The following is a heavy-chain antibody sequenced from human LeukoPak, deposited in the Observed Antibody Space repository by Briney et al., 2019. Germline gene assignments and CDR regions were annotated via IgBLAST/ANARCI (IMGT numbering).Heavy chain of an antibody. D-gene: IGHD5-24*01. CDR3: AKGRNYLDAFDI. J-gene: IGHJ3*02. CDR1: GFTFSDSW. CDR2: IKKDGSEK. V-gene: IGHV3-7*03. Sequence: GGSLRLSCVAPGFTFSDSWMSWVRQAPGKGLEWVADIKKDGSEKDYVDSVKGRFTISRDNSKNTLYLQMDSLRAEDTAVYYCAKGRNYLDAFDIWGQGTMVTVSS.